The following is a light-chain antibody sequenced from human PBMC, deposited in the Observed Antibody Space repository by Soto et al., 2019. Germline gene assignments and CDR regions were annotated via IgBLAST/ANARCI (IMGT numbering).Light chain of an antibody. CDR2: EVS. CDR1: SSDVGNYKY. CDR3: FSYTSSGTYV. V-gene: IGLV2-14*01. J-gene: IGLJ1*01. Sequence: QAASVSGSPGQSITISCTGTSSDVGNYKYVSWYQQHPGKAPKLMIYEVSNRPSGVSNRFSGSKSGNTASLTISGLQAEDETDYYCFSYTSSGTYVFGTGTKVTVL.